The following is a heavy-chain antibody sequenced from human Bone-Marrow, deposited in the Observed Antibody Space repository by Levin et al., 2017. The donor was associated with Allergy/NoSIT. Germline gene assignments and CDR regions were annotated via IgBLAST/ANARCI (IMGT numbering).Heavy chain of an antibody. J-gene: IGHJ3*02. CDR3: ATRPGIAVQDAFDI. V-gene: IGHV3-23*01. CDR1: GFTFRSYA. Sequence: LSLTCAASGFTFRSYAMSWVRQAPGKGLEWVSAISAGGGTTYYADSVKGRFTISRGNSKNTLYLQMNSLRAEDTAVYYCATRPGIAVQDAFDIWGQGTMVTVSS. D-gene: IGHD6-19*01. CDR2: ISAGGGTT.